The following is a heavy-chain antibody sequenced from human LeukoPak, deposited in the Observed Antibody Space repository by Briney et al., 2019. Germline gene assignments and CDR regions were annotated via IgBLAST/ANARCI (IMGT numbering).Heavy chain of an antibody. Sequence: SSETLSLTCAVYGGSFSGYYWNWIRQPPGKGLEWIGEINHSGSTNYNPSLKSRVTISVDTSKNQFSLKLSSVTAADTAVYYCARGPYYYGSGSYLNWGQGTLVTVSS. V-gene: IGHV4-34*01. CDR3: ARGPYYYGSGSYLN. J-gene: IGHJ4*02. D-gene: IGHD3-10*01. CDR2: INHSGST. CDR1: GGSFSGYY.